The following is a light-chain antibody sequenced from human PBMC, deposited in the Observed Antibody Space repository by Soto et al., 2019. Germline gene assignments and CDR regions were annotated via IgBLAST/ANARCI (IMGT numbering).Light chain of an antibody. CDR3: QQRSNWPPLT. CDR2: DAS. Sequence: EIVLTQSPATLSLSPGERAILSCSASQSVSSYLAWYQQKPGQAPRLLIYDASNRATGIPARFSGSGSGTDFTLTISSLEPEDFAVYYCQQRSNWPPLTFGGGTKVEIK. CDR1: QSVSSY. J-gene: IGKJ4*01. V-gene: IGKV3-11*01.